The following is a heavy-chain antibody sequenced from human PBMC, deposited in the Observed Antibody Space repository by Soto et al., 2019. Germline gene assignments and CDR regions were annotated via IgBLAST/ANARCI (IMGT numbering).Heavy chain of an antibody. D-gene: IGHD3-22*01. V-gene: IGHV1-69*13. Sequence: SVKVCCKASGGSFSSYAIMWVRQAPGQGLEWMGGIIPIFGTANYAQKFQGRVTITADESTSTAYMELSSLRSEDTAVYYCAREGPEHYYDSSGYSVVAFDIWGQGTMVTVSS. CDR3: AREGPEHYYDSSGYSVVAFDI. CDR2: IIPIFGTA. CDR1: GGSFSSYA. J-gene: IGHJ3*02.